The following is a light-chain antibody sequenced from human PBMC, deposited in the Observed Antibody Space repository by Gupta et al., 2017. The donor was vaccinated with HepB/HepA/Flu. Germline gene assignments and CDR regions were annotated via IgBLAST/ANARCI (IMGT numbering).Light chain of an antibody. J-gene: IGLJ3*02. V-gene: IGLV1-47*01. CDR2: RNK. CDR1: SSNIGSNY. CDR3: AAWDDSLSGRWV. Sequence: QSVLTQPPSASGTPGQRVTISCSGSSSNIGSNYVYWYQQLPGTAPKLLIYRNKQRPSGVPDRFSGSKSGTSASLAISGLRSEDEADYYCAAWDDSLSGRWVFGGGTKLTVL.